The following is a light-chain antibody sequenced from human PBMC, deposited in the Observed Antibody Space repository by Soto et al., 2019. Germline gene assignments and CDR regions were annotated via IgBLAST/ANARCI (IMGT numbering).Light chain of an antibody. CDR2: EVS. CDR1: SSDVGGYNY. J-gene: IGLJ3*02. V-gene: IGLV2-14*01. CDR3: SSDTTTSTWV. Sequence: QSALTQPASVSGALGQSITISCTGTSSDVGGYNYVSWYQQHPGKAPKLMIYEVSNRPSGVSNRFSGSKSGDTASLTISGLQAEDEADYYCSSDTTTSTWVFGGGTKVTVL.